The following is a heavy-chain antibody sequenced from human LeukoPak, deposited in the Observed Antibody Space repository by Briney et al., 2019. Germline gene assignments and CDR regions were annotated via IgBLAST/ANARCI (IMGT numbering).Heavy chain of an antibody. CDR2: ISYDGSNK. CDR1: GFTFSSYG. Sequence: GGSLRLSCAASGFTFSSYGMPWVRQAPGKGLEWVAVISYDGSNKYYADSVKGRFTISRDNSKNTLHLQMNSLRAEDTAVYYCAKSYGDSSLLSFDYWGQGTLVTASS. J-gene: IGHJ4*02. CDR3: AKSYGDSSLLSFDY. D-gene: IGHD4-17*01. V-gene: IGHV3-30*18.